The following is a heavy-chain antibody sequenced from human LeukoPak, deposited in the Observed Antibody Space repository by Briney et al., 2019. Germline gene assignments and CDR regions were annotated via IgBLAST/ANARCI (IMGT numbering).Heavy chain of an antibody. CDR3: ALGTGGWPRDGMDV. CDR1: GFTVSSNY. D-gene: IGHD6-19*01. V-gene: IGHV3-66*02. Sequence: GSLRLSCAASGFTVSSNYMSWVRQAPGNGLEWVSVIYSGGSTYYADSVKGRFTISRDNSKNTLYLQMNSLRAEDTAVYYCALGTGGWPRDGMDVWGKGTTVTVSS. J-gene: IGHJ6*04. CDR2: IYSGGST.